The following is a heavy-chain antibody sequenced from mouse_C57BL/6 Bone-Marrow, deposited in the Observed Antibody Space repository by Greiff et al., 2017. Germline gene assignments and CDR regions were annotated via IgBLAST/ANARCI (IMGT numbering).Heavy chain of an antibody. CDR1: GFTFSSYA. D-gene: IGHD3-2*02. CDR3: ARYMGQLRLNYFDY. V-gene: IGHV5-4*03. Sequence: EVKLVESGGGLVKPGGSLKLSYAASGFTFSSYAMSWVRQTPEKRLEWVATISDGGSYTYYPDNVQGRFTISRDNAKNNLYLQMSHLKSEDTAMYSFARYMGQLRLNYFDYWGQGTTLTVSS. CDR2: ISDGGSYT. J-gene: IGHJ2*01.